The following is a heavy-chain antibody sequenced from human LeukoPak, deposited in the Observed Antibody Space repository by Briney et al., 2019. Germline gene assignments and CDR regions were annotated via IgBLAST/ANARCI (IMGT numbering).Heavy chain of an antibody. Sequence: GGSLRLSCAASGFTFSSYWMSWVRQAPGKGLEWVANIKQDGSEKYYVDSVKGRFTISRDNAKNSLYLQMNSLRAEDTAVYYCARERYVVSSSYYYYYGMDVWGQGTTVTVSS. CDR1: GFTFSSYW. V-gene: IGHV3-7*01. J-gene: IGHJ6*02. CDR2: IKQDGSEK. CDR3: ARERYVVSSSYYYYYGMDV. D-gene: IGHD6-13*01.